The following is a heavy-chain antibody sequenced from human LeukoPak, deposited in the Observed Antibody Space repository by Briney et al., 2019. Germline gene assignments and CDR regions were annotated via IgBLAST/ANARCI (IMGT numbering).Heavy chain of an antibody. CDR3: AKLGHSDGWYLGAFDI. Sequence: SETLSLTCAVSGGSITGHYWNWIRQTPGMRLEWLGYTSYSRTTIYNSYFKGRATMSIDTSKNHLYLNLTSVTATDTAVYYCAKLGHSDGWYLGAFDIWGQGTTVIVSS. V-gene: IGHV4-59*08. CDR1: GGSITGHY. D-gene: IGHD6-19*01. J-gene: IGHJ3*02. CDR2: TSYSRTT.